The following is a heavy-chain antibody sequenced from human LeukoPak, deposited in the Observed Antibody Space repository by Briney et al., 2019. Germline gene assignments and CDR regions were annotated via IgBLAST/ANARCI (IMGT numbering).Heavy chain of an antibody. D-gene: IGHD3-22*01. CDR3: ASDRQYYFDY. V-gene: IGHV1-69*02. CDR2: IIPILGIA. CDR1: GGAFSSYT. Sequence: SVKVSCKASGGAFSSYTISWVRQAPGQGLELMGRIIPILGIANYAQKFQGRVTITADKSKSTAYIELSSLRSEDTAVYYCASDRQYYFDYWGQGTLVTVSS. J-gene: IGHJ4*02.